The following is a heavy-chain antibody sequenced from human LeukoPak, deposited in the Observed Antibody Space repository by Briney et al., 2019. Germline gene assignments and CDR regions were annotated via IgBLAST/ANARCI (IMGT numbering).Heavy chain of an antibody. CDR1: GGTFSSYA. Sequence: GSSVKVSCKASGGTFSSYAISWVRQAPGQGLEWMGWISAYNGNTNYAQKLQGRVTMTTDTSTSTAYMELRSLRSDDTAVYYCARRPEGIAVAGTWVDYWGQGTLVTVSS. D-gene: IGHD6-19*01. J-gene: IGHJ4*02. CDR2: ISAYNGNT. CDR3: ARRPEGIAVAGTWVDY. V-gene: IGHV1-18*01.